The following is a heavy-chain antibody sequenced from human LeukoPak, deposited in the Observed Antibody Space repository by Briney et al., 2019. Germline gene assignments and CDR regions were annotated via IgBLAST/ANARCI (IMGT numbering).Heavy chain of an antibody. CDR3: AREKYGVDADVFDI. J-gene: IGHJ3*02. CDR2: INPDCGGT. CDR1: GYTFTDYY. Sequence: ASVKVSCKASGYTFTDYYLHWVRQAPGQGLEWMGWINPDCGGTNFARKFQDRITMIRDRSISTAYMELNRMRFDDTAIYYCAREKYGVDADVFDIWGQGTMVTVSS. D-gene: IGHD2-8*01. V-gene: IGHV1-2*02.